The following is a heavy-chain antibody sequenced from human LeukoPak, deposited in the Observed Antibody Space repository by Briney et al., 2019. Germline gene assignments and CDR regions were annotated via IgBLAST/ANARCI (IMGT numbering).Heavy chain of an antibody. J-gene: IGHJ4*02. CDR3: ARSFTRYSSSSGLDY. Sequence: GGSLRLSCAASGFTFSSYAMHWVRQAPGKGLEYVSAISSNGGSTYYANSVKGRFTISRDNSKNTLYLQMGSLRAEDMAVYYCARSFTRYSSSSGLDYWGQGTLVTVSS. CDR1: GFTFSSYA. V-gene: IGHV3-64*01. D-gene: IGHD6-6*01. CDR2: ISSNGGST.